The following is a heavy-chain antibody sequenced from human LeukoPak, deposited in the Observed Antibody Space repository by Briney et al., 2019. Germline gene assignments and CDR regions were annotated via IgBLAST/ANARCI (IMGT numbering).Heavy chain of an antibody. Sequence: GASVKVSCKASGYTFTSYYMHWVRQAPGQGLEWMGIINPSGGSTSYTQKFQGRVTMTRDTSTSTVYMELSSLRSEDTAVYYCARDHPQKASNYYYYGMDVCGQGTTVTVSS. V-gene: IGHV1-46*01. CDR1: GYTFTSYY. D-gene: IGHD2/OR15-2a*01. CDR2: INPSGGST. J-gene: IGHJ6*02. CDR3: ARDHPQKASNYYYYGMDV.